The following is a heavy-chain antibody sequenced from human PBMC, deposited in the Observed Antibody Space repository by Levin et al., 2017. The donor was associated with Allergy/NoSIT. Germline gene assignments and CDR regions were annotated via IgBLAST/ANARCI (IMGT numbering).Heavy chain of an antibody. Sequence: GESLKISCQGSGSSFTSYWIGWVRQMPGKGLECMGIIYPADSTTRYSPSFQGQVTISADKSSSTAYLQWTSLKASDTAIYYCARHTSDWYGPDYWGQGTLVTVSS. CDR3: ARHTSDWYGPDY. CDR2: IYPADSTT. J-gene: IGHJ4*02. D-gene: IGHD6-19*01. V-gene: IGHV5-51*01. CDR1: GSSFTSYW.